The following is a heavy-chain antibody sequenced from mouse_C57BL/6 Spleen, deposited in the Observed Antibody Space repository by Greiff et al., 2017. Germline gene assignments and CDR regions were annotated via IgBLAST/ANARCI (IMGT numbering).Heavy chain of an antibody. D-gene: IGHD2-5*01. J-gene: IGHJ3*01. CDR2: ISDGGSYT. V-gene: IGHV5-4*01. Sequence: DVQLVESGGGLVKPGGSLTLSCAASGFTFSSYAMSWVRQTPEKRLEWVATISDGGSYTYYPDNVKGRFTISRDNAKNNLYLQMSHLKSEDTAMYYCARRDSNYGGFAYWGQGTLVTVSA. CDR1: GFTFSSYA. CDR3: ARRDSNYGGFAY.